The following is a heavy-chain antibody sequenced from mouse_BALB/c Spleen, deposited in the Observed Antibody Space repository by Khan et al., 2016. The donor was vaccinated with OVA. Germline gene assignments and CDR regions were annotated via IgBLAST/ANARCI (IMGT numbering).Heavy chain of an antibody. Sequence: VQLQQSGPELVKPGASVEISCKASGYSFTGYFMNWVMQSLGKSLEWIGRINPHIGETLYNQKFKGKATLTVDESSRTVHMELRSLASEDSAVYYCARKSGSDFDYWGQGTTLTVSS. CDR3: ARKSGSDFDY. CDR1: GYSFTGYF. V-gene: IGHV1-20*02. J-gene: IGHJ2*01. D-gene: IGHD1-3*01. CDR2: INPHIGET.